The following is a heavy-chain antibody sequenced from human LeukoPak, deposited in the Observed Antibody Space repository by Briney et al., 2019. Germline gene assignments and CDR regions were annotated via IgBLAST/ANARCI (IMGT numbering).Heavy chain of an antibody. J-gene: IGHJ5*02. CDR2: IYTSGST. Sequence: PSETLSLTCTVSGVSSSSGSYYWSWIRQPAGKGLEWIGRIYTSGSTIYNPSLKSRVTISLDTSKNQFSLKLSSVTAADTGVYYCARASYLSGCFDLWGQRTLVTVSS. CDR3: ARASYLSGCFDL. CDR1: GVSSSSGSYY. V-gene: IGHV4-61*02. D-gene: IGHD3-10*01.